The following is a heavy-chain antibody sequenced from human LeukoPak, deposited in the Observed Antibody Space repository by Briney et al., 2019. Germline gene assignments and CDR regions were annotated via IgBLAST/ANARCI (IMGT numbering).Heavy chain of an antibody. Sequence: ASVKVSCKASGYTFTTYDINWVRQATGQGLEWMGWMNPNSGHTGYAQKFQGRVTMTRNTSISTAYMELSRLRSDDTAVYYCARVGFPDNAFDIWGQGTMVTVSS. V-gene: IGHV1-8*01. D-gene: IGHD3-22*01. CDR3: ARVGFPDNAFDI. CDR1: GYTFTTYD. J-gene: IGHJ3*02. CDR2: MNPNSGHT.